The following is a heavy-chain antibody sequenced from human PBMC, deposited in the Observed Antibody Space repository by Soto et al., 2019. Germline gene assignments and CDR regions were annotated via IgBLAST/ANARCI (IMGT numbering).Heavy chain of an antibody. D-gene: IGHD2-21*01. J-gene: IGHJ4*02. Sequence: GGSLRLSCSASGFSVNNNYMTWVRQAPGRRPEWVAVIYTRGTTHYADFATGRFTFSRDNSKNTLYLQMDSLRPEDTAVYYCARLWGYYFESWGPGTLVIVSS. CDR2: IYTRGTT. CDR1: GFSVNNNY. CDR3: ARLWGYYFES. V-gene: IGHV3-53*01.